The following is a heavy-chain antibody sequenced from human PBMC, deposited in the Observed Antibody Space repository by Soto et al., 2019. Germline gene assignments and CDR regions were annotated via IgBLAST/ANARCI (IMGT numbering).Heavy chain of an antibody. CDR2: IIPIFGTA. V-gene: IGHV1-69*12. J-gene: IGHJ5*02. CDR1: GGTFNSYA. D-gene: IGHD3-22*01. Sequence: QVQLVQSGAEVKKPGSSVKVSCKASGGTFNSYAISWVRQAPGQGLEWMGGIIPIFGTAKYAQKFQGRVTITADEXXGXAXXELSSRRSEDTAVYYCARPMRYYYDSSGQSAWFDPWGQGTLVTVSS. CDR3: ARPMRYYYDSSGQSAWFDP.